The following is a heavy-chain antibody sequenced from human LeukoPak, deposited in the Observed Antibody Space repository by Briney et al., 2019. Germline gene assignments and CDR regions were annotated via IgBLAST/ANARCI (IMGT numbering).Heavy chain of an antibody. Sequence: SETLSLTCAVYGGSFSGYYWSWIRQPPGKGLEWIGEINHSGSTNYNPSLKSRVTISVDTSKNQFSLKLSSVTAADTAVYYCARGSSSYYDSSGYYYGAWYFDYWSQGTLVTVSS. D-gene: IGHD3-22*01. CDR3: ARGSSSYYDSSGYYYGAWYFDY. J-gene: IGHJ4*02. CDR1: GGSFSGYY. V-gene: IGHV4-34*01. CDR2: INHSGST.